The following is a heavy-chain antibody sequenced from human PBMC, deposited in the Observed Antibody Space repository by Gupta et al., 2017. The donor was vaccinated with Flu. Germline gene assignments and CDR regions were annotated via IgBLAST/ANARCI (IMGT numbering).Heavy chain of an antibody. J-gene: IGHJ6*02. Sequence: QVQLVQSGAEVKKPGASVKVSCKASGYTFTGYYMHWVRQAPGQGLEWMGWINPNSGGTNYAQKFQGSVTMTRDTSISTAYMELSRLRSDDTAVYYCARTYCSSTSCYRSYYYYGMDVWGQGTTVTVSS. CDR3: ARTYCSSTSCYRSYYYYGMDV. D-gene: IGHD2-2*02. V-gene: IGHV1-2*02. CDR1: GYTFTGYY. CDR2: INPNSGGT.